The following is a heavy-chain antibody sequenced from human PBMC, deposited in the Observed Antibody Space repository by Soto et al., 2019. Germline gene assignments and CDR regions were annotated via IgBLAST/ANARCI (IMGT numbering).Heavy chain of an antibody. Sequence: EVQLVESGGGLVQPGGSLRLSCAASKFTFTNYWMWWVRQAPGKGLEWVAKIKQDGSEKYYVDSVKGRFIISRDNAKNAVYLEMDSLRAEDTAVYYCAKDWGQPLGAFDIWGQGTLVTVSS. CDR2: IKQDGSEK. CDR1: KFTFTNYW. CDR3: AKDWGQPLGAFDI. V-gene: IGHV3-7*03. D-gene: IGHD3-16*01. J-gene: IGHJ3*02.